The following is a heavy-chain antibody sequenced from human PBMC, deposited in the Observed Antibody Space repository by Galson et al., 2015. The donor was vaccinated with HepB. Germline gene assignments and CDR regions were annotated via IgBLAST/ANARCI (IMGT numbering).Heavy chain of an antibody. CDR2: ISYDGSNK. J-gene: IGHJ2*01. V-gene: IGHV3-30*14. Sequence: SLRLSCAASGFTFSSYAMHRVRQAPGKGLEWVAVISYDGSNKYYADSVKGRFTISRDNSKNMLCFQMNSLRAEDSAMYYCSSYKYVSENHYHPWYFDLWGRGTLVTVSS. D-gene: IGHD3-10*01. CDR3: SSYKYVSENHYHPWYFDL. CDR1: GFTFSSYA.